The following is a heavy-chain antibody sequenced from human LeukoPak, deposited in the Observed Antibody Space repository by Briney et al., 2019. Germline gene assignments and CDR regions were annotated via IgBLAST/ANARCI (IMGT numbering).Heavy chain of an antibody. CDR3: ARGLTYYDYVWGSYRYTSFDY. CDR2: IWYDGSNK. J-gene: IGHJ4*02. D-gene: IGHD3-16*02. Sequence: AGGSLRLSCAASGFTFSSYGMHWVRQAPGKGLGWVAVIWYDGSNKYYADSVKGRFTISSDNSKNTLYLQMNSLRAEDTAVYYCARGLTYYDYVWGSYRYTSFDYWGQGTLVTVSS. CDR1: GFTFSSYG. V-gene: IGHV3-33*01.